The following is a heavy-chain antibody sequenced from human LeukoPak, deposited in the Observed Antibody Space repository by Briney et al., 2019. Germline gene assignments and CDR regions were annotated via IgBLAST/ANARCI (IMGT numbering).Heavy chain of an antibody. Sequence: GGSLRLSCAASGFTFSNYGMHWVRQAPGKGLEWLAFMRYDGSNTHYADSVKGRFTISRDNSKNTLFLQMNSLRSEHTALYYCANGPHYNILTGFYKVRSHLDYWGQGTLVTVSS. CDR1: GFTFSNYG. CDR3: ANGPHYNILTGFYKVRSHLDY. D-gene: IGHD3-9*01. J-gene: IGHJ4*02. V-gene: IGHV3-30*02. CDR2: MRYDGSNT.